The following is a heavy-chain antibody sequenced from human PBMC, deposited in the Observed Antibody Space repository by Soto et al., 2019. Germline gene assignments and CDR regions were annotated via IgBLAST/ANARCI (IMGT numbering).Heavy chain of an antibody. CDR1: GFSLTTRGVA. J-gene: IGHJ4*02. CDR3: AHSLGQSPPDY. Sequence: QITLKESGPTLVNPTQTLTLTCSFSGFSLTTRGVAVGWLRQPPGKAPEWLTLVYWDDDKRFSPSLKSRLTITRDTSKNQVVLIMPDMDPVDTATYFCAHSLGQSPPDYWGQGTLVTVSS. CDR2: VYWDDDK. D-gene: IGHD3-10*01. V-gene: IGHV2-5*02.